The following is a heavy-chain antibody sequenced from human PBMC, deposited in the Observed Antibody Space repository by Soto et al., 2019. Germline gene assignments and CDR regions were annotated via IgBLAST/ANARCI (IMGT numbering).Heavy chain of an antibody. CDR2: IYYSGST. J-gene: IGHJ5*02. Sequence: SETLSLTCTVSGGSISSGGYYWVWIRQHPGKGLEWIGYIYYSGSTYYNPSLKSRVTISVDTSKNQFSLKLSSVTAADTAVYYCARVGSSTSFNWFDPWGQGTLVTVSS. V-gene: IGHV4-31*03. CDR3: ARVGSSTSFNWFDP. CDR1: GGSISSGGYY. D-gene: IGHD2-2*01.